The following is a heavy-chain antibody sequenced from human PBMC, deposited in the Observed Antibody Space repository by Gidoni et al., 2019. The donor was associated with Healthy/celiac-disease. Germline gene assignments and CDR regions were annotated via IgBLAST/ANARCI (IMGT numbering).Heavy chain of an antibody. Sequence: QVQLVQSGAEVKKPGSSVKVSCKASGGTVSSYAISWVRQAPGQGLEWMGGIIPIFGTANYEQKFQGRVTITADESTSTAYMELSSLRSEDTAVYYCARDHYSSGWSYFDYWGQGTLVTVSS. D-gene: IGHD6-19*01. V-gene: IGHV1-69*01. J-gene: IGHJ4*02. CDR1: GGTVSSYA. CDR3: ARDHYSSGWSYFDY. CDR2: IIPIFGTA.